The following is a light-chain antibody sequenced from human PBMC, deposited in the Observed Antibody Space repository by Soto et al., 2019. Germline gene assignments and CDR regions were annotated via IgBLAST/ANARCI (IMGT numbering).Light chain of an antibody. CDR2: ATD. Sequence: QTVVTQEPSLTVSPGGTVTLTCASSTGAVTSGHFASWFQLRRGQAPRSPIHATDEKHSWTSDRFSGSLLWGRAALTLSGVHPEDEADYYCVLYHGVAHVFGTGTKLTVL. J-gene: IGLJ1*01. CDR3: VLYHGVAHV. CDR1: TGAVTSGHF. V-gene: IGLV7-43*01.